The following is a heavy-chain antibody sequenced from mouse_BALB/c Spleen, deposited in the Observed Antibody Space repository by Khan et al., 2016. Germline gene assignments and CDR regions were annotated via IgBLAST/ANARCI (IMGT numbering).Heavy chain of an antibody. J-gene: IGHJ4*01. D-gene: IGHD2-4*01. CDR2: ITYSGST. CDR3: ARGDYDGTYYGMDY. V-gene: IGHV3-2*02. Sequence: EVQLQESGPGLVKPSQSLSLTCTVTGYSITNDYAWNWIRQFPGNKLEWMGYITYSGSTSFNPSLKSRISITRDTSKNQFFLQLNSVTTEDTATNYCARGDYDGTYYGMDYWGQGTSVTVSS. CDR1: GYSITNDYA.